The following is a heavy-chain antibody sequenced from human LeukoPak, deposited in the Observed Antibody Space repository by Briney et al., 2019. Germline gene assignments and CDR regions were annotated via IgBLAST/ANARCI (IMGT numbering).Heavy chain of an antibody. V-gene: IGHV3-43*01. D-gene: IGHD6-19*01. CDR1: GFTFDDYT. J-gene: IGHJ3*02. CDR3: AKGLAVAGTPGDDAFDI. CDR2: ISWDGGST. Sequence: PGGSLRFSCAASGFTFDDYTMHWVRQAPGKGLEWVSLISWDGGSTYYADSVKGRFTISRDNSKNSLYLQMNSLRTEDTALYYCAKGLAVAGTPGDDAFDIWGQGTMVTVSS.